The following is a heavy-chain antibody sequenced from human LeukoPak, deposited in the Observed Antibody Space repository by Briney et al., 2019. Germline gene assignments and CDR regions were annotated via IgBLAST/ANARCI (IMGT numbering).Heavy chain of an antibody. D-gene: IGHD6-13*01. V-gene: IGHV3-7*01. CDR3: ARDSAGNKY. CDR1: GFTFSTYW. Sequence: GGSLTLTCAASGFTFSTYWMSWVRQAPGKGLGWVANIKQDGSAKYYVDSVKGRFTISRDKAKNSLYLQMNSLRAEDTAMYYCARDSAGNKYWGQGTLVTVSS. J-gene: IGHJ4*02. CDR2: IKQDGSAK.